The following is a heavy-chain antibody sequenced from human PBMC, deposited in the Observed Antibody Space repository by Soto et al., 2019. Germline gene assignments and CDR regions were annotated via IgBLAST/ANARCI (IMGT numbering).Heavy chain of an antibody. CDR2: IYHSGTT. J-gene: IGHJ4*02. V-gene: IGHV4-31*03. Sequence: SETLSLTCTVSGGSVRSGVFYWSWIRQHPGKGLECIGFIYHSGTTYYNPSLKSRLTISVDTSKNQFSLNLRSVTAADTAVYYCATVYVAGTSLDYWGQGTPVTVSS. D-gene: IGHD6-19*01. CDR1: GGSVRSGVFY. CDR3: ATVYVAGTSLDY.